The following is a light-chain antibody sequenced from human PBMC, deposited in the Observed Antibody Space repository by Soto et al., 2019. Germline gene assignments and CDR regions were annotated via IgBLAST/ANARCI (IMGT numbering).Light chain of an antibody. CDR2: DVS. CDR1: SRDIAASHF. CDR3: SSYTGSSTRDV. J-gene: IGLJ1*01. Sequence: QSALTQPASVSGSPGQSITISCTGTSRDIAASHFVSWYQQRPGKAPKVMLYDVSNRPSGDSNRFSGSKSGTKASLTISGLQADDEANYYCSSYTGSSTRDVFGTGTKVTVL. V-gene: IGLV2-14*03.